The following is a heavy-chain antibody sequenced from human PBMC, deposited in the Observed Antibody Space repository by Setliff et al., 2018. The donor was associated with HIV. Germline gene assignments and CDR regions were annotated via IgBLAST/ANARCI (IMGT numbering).Heavy chain of an antibody. V-gene: IGHV4-59*01. D-gene: IGHD2-15*01. CDR2: ISDSGTT. J-gene: IGHJ5*02. Sequence: PSETLSLTCTGSGGSISPYYWSWIRQPPGKGLEWIAWISDSGTTNYNPSLKSRVTLSVDTSKNQFSLSLTSVTGADTAVYYCARGGASSKYLDPWGQGTLVTVSS. CDR1: GGSISPYY. CDR3: ARGGASSKYLDP.